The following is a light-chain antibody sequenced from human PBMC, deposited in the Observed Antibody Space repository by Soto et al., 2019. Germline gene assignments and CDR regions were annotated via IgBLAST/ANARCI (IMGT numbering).Light chain of an antibody. V-gene: IGKV3-20*01. Sequence: EIVLTQSPGTLSLSPGERAILSCRASQSVSSDSLAWYRQKPGQAPRHLVYDASSRATGIPDRFSGSGSGTDFTLTISRLEPEDFAVYYCQQYDSAHRTFGQGTEMDIK. J-gene: IGKJ1*01. CDR3: QQYDSAHRT. CDR2: DAS. CDR1: QSVSSDS.